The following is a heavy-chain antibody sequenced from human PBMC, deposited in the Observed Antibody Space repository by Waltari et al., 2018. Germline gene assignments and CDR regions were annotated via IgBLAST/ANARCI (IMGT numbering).Heavy chain of an antibody. CDR1: GFTFSSYW. Sequence: EVQLVESGGGLVQPGGSLRLSCAASGFTFSSYWMSWVRQAPGKGLEWVANIKQDGSEKYYVDSVKGRFNISRDNAKNSLYLQMNSLRAEDTAVYYCARGPRGGYSSSWYVFGYWGQGTLVTVSS. V-gene: IGHV3-7*01. CDR3: ARGPRGGYSSSWYVFGY. CDR2: IKQDGSEK. D-gene: IGHD6-13*01. J-gene: IGHJ4*02.